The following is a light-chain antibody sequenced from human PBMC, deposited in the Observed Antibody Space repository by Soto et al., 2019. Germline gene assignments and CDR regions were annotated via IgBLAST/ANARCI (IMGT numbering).Light chain of an antibody. CDR3: SSYTTTSRV. Sequence: QSVLTQPASVSGSLGQSITISCTGTSSDVGAYNYVSWYQQHPGKAPKLMIYEVSNRPSGVSNRFSGSKSGNTASLTISGLQAEDEADYYCSSYTTTSRVFGGGTQLTVL. CDR1: SSDVGAYNY. V-gene: IGLV2-14*01. CDR2: EVS. J-gene: IGLJ3*02.